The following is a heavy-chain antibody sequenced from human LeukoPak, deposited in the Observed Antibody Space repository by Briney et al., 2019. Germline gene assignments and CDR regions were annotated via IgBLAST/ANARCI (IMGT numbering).Heavy chain of an antibody. V-gene: IGHV1-18*01. CDR1: GYTFTSYG. CDR3: ARNHYGHPLDY. CDR2: ISAYNGNT. Sequence: EASVKVSYKASGYTFTSYGISWVRQAPGQGLEWMGWISAYNGNTNYAQKLQGRVTMTTDTSTSTAYMELRSLRSDDTAVYYCARNHYGHPLDYWGQGTLVTVSS. J-gene: IGHJ4*02. D-gene: IGHD4-17*01.